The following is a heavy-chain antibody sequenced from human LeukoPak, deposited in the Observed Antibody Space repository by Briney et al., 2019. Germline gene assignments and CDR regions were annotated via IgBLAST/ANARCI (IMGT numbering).Heavy chain of an antibody. CDR1: GGSISSGGYY. J-gene: IGHJ4*02. Sequence: SETLSLTCTVSGGSISSGGYYWSWIRQHPGKGLEWIGYIYYSGSTYYNPSLKSRVTISVDTSKNQFSLKLSSVTAADTAVYYCARVGYCTNGVCYPPDYWGQGIVVTVSS. CDR2: IYYSGST. D-gene: IGHD2-8*01. CDR3: ARVGYCTNGVCYPPDY. V-gene: IGHV4-31*03.